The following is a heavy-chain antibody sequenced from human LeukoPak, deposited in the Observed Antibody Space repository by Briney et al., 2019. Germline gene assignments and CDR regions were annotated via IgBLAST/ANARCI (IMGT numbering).Heavy chain of an antibody. CDR1: GGSISNGDHY. CDR2: IYYSGST. Sequence: ASETLSLTCTVSGGSISNGDHYWSWIRQHPGKGLEWIGHIYYSGSTYYNPSLKSRGIISVETSKNQFSLKLSSATAADTAVYYCASIMLSWREFDCWGQGTLVTVSS. J-gene: IGHJ4*02. D-gene: IGHD1-26*01. V-gene: IGHV4-31*03. CDR3: ASIMLSWREFDC.